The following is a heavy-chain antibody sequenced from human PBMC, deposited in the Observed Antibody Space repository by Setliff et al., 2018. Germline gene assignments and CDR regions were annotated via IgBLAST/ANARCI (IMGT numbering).Heavy chain of an antibody. V-gene: IGHV4-61*02. J-gene: IGHJ5*02. CDR1: GGSISSGGYY. D-gene: IGHD3-3*01. CDR2: SYTGGST. CDR3: ARGRGLEWLPESWFDP. Sequence: PSETLSLTCTVSGGSISSGGYYWSWFRQSAGKGLEWIGRSYTGGSTNYNPSLKSRVTISLDTSKNHFSLTLTSVTAADTAVYYGARGRGLEWLPESWFDPWGQGTLVTVSS.